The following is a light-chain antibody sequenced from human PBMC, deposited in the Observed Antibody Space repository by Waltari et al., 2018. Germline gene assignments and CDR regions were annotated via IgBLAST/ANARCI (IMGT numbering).Light chain of an antibody. CDR2: GVS. CDR3: QQYGGSGV. Sequence: EIVLTQSPGTLSLSPGEGASLSCRASQTISNNYLAWSQQKVDQAPRLIIWGVSNRDADTPDRFRGSGSGTDFTLTITRLEPEDFAVYFCQQYGGSGVFGQGTKLEI. J-gene: IGKJ2*01. V-gene: IGKV3-20*01. CDR1: QTISNNY.